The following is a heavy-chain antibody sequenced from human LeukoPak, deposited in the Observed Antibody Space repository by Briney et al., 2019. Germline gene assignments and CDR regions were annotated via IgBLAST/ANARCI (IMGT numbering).Heavy chain of an antibody. J-gene: IGHJ4*02. D-gene: IGHD3-10*01. CDR1: GDTVSSNSAA. CDR2: TYYRSKWYH. Sequence: SQTLSLTCAISGDTVSSNSAAWNWIRQSPSRGLEWLGRTYYRSKWYHDYAVSVKSRITINPDTYKNQFSLQVNSVTPEDTAVYYCALLVQGVVRYWGQGTLVTVSS. V-gene: IGHV6-1*01. CDR3: ALLVQGVVRY.